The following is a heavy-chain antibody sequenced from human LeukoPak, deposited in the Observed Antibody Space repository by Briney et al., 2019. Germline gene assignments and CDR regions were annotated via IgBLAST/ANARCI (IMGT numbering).Heavy chain of an antibody. J-gene: IGHJ3*02. D-gene: IGHD2-2*02. Sequence: SETPSLTCAVSGGSISSSSYYWGWIRQPPGKGLEWIGSIYYSGSTYYNPSLKSRVTISVDTSKNQFSLKLSSVTAADTAVYYCARVPVVCSSTSCYTEDAFDIWGQGTMVTVSS. V-gene: IGHV4-39*01. CDR3: ARVPVVCSSTSCYTEDAFDI. CDR1: GGSISSSSYY. CDR2: IYYSGST.